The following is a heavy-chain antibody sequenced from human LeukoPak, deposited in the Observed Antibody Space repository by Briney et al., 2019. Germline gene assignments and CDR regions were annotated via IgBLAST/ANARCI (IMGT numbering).Heavy chain of an antibody. D-gene: IGHD4-17*01. J-gene: IGHJ5*02. V-gene: IGHV1-2*02. CDR3: ARDHGDYGNWFDP. Sequence: ASVKVSCKASGYTFTGHYMHWVRQAPGQGLEWMGWINPNSGGTNYAQKFQGRVTMTRDTSISTACMELSRLRSDDTAVYYCARDHGDYGNWFDPWGQGTLVTVSS. CDR1: GYTFTGHY. CDR2: INPNSGGT.